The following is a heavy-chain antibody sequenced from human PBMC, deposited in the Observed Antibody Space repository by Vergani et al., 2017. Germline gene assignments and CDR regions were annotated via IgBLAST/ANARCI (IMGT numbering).Heavy chain of an antibody. J-gene: IGHJ4*02. CDR3: AKDHGSYYDCIWGSYRYFDY. D-gene: IGHD3-16*02. Sequence: QVQLVESGGGVVQPGRSLRLSCAASGFTFSSYGMHWVRQAPGKGLEWVAVIWYDGSNKYYADSMKGRFTISRDNSKNTLYLQMNSLRAEDTAVYYCAKDHGSYYDCIWGSYRYFDYWGQGTLVTVSS. V-gene: IGHV3-33*06. CDR1: GFTFSSYG. CDR2: IWYDGSNK.